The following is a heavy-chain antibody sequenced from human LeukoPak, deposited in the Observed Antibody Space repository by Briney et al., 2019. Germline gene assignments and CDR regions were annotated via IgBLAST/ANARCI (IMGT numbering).Heavy chain of an antibody. J-gene: IGHJ4*02. D-gene: IGHD1-1*01. CDR2: ISRSSGAI. CDR1: GFTFSSYS. CDR3: ARGQLDSYNPFDY. V-gene: IGHV3-48*01. Sequence: GGSLRLSCTASGFTFSSYSMNWVRQAPGKGLEXXSYISRSSGAIYYADSVKGRFTISRDNAENSLYLRMSSLRAVDTAVYFCARGQLDSYNPFDYWGQGILVTVSS.